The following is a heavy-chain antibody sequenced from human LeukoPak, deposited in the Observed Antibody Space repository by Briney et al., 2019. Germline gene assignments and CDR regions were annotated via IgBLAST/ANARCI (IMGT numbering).Heavy chain of an antibody. V-gene: IGHV3-48*04. CDR1: GFTFSSYR. D-gene: IGHD2-15*01. CDR2: ISSSSSTI. CDR3: ARNPDPVAYYMDV. Sequence: GGSLRLSWAASGFTFSSYRMNWVRQAPGKGLEWVSYISSSSSTIYYADSVKGRFTISRDNAKSSLYLQMDSLRAEDTAVYYCARNPDPVAYYMDVWGKGTTVTVSS. J-gene: IGHJ6*03.